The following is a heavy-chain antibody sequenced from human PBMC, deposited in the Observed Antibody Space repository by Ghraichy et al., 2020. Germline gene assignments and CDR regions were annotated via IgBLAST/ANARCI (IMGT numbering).Heavy chain of an antibody. J-gene: IGHJ4*02. CDR2: IYYTGST. D-gene: IGHD3-22*01. Sequence: TLSLTCTVSGGPISSGDYYWSWIRQPPGKGLEWIGYIYYTGSTYYNPSLKSRITISVDTSKDQFSLKLSSVTAADTAIYYCARSNRGYYYDYWGQGTLVTVSS. CDR1: GGPISSGDYY. CDR3: ARSNRGYYYDY. V-gene: IGHV4-30-4*08.